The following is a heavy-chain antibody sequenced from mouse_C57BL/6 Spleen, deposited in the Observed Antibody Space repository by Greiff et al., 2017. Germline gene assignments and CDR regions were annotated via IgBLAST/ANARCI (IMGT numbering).Heavy chain of an antibody. D-gene: IGHD2-4*01. V-gene: IGHV1-82*01. CDR1: GYAFSSSW. Sequence: VKVVESGPELAKPGASVKISCKASGYAFSSSWMNWVKQRPGKGLEWIGRIYPGDGDTNYNGKFKGKATLTADKSSSTAYMQLSSLTSEDSAVYFCATGEDYDGAYWGQGTLVTVSA. CDR2: IYPGDGDT. J-gene: IGHJ3*01. CDR3: ATGEDYDGAY.